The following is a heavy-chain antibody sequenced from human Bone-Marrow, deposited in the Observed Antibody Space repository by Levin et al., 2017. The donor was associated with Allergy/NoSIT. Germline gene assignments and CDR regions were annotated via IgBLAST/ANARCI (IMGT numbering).Heavy chain of an antibody. J-gene: IGHJ6*03. CDR2: INHRGST. CDR3: ARGRADDFWGGPYETDYYYYYMDV. CDR1: GGSFSGYY. V-gene: IGHV4-34*01. D-gene: IGHD3-3*01. Sequence: PGGSLRLSCAVHGGSFSGYYWSWVRQPPGKGLEWIGEINHRGSTKPNPSPKSRVTISVDTSKTQYSLKLSPVTAADTAVYYCARGRADDFWGGPYETDYYYYYMDVGGKGTTVTVAS.